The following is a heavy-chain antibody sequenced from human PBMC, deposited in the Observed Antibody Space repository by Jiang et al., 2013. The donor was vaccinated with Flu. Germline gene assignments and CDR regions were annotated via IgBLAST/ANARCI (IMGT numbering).Heavy chain of an antibody. CDR2: IYHSGST. Sequence: GSGLVKPSETLSLTCAVSGYSISSGYYWGWIRQPPGKGLEWIGSIYHSGSTYYNPSLKSRVTISVDTSKNQFSLKLSSVTAADTAVYYCASHPYTAMVTFDYWG. V-gene: IGHV4-38-2*01. CDR3: ASHPYTAMVTFDY. D-gene: IGHD5-18*01. CDR1: GYSISSGYY. J-gene: IGHJ4*01.